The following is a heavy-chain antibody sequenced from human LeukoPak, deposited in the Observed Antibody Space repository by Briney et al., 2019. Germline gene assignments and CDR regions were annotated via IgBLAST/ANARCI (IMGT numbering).Heavy chain of an antibody. J-gene: IGHJ3*02. CDR3: ARDRSGSSGDFDM. CDR2: ISSSGSTI. CDR1: GFTFSSYE. Sequence: PGGSLRLSWAASGFTFSSYEMHWVRQAPGKGLEWISYISSSGSTIHYADSVKGRFTISRDNAKNSLYLQMNSLRAEDTTVYYCARDRSGSSGDFDMWGQGTMVTVSS. D-gene: IGHD6-19*01. V-gene: IGHV3-48*03.